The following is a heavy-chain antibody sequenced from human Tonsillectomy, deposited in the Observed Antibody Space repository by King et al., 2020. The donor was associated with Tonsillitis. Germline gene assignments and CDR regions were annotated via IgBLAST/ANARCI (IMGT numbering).Heavy chain of an antibody. J-gene: IGHJ4*02. D-gene: IGHD3-22*01. CDR2: LIPLFGTA. CDR1: GGTFSSYA. V-gene: IGHV1-69*01. Sequence: VQLVQSGAEVKKPGSSVKVSCKASGGTFSSYAISWVRQAPGQGLEWMGGLIPLFGTANYAQKFQGRITIIADESTRTAYMELSSLRSEDRAVYYCARDYYDSSGYWFDYWGQGILVTVSS. CDR3: ARDYYDSSGYWFDY.